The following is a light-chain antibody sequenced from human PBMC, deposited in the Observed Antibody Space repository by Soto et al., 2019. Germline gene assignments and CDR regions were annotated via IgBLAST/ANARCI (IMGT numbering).Light chain of an antibody. CDR1: RNINMY. V-gene: IGKV1-39*01. J-gene: IGKJ4*01. CDR3: QQSMTAPLT. Sequence: DLQLTQSPSSLSASEGDRVTITCRASRNINMYLNWYQVEPGKAPKLLIYAASSSQSGVPSRFSGSGSGTDFTLTIAGLQPEDSATYFCQQSMTAPLTFGGGTKVEIK. CDR2: AAS.